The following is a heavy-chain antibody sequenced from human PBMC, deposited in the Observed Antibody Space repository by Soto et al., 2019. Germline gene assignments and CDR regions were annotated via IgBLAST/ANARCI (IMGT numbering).Heavy chain of an antibody. CDR2: IYYSGST. V-gene: IGHV4-59*01. CDR3: ARVGYDFWSGKAGGCWFDP. D-gene: IGHD3-3*01. CDR1: GGSISSYY. J-gene: IGHJ5*02. Sequence: SETLSLTCTVSGGSISSYYWSWIRQPPGKGLEWIGYIYYSGSTNYNPALKSRVTISVDTSKNQFSLKLSSVTAADTTVYYCARVGYDFWSGKAGGCWFDPWGQGILVTVSS.